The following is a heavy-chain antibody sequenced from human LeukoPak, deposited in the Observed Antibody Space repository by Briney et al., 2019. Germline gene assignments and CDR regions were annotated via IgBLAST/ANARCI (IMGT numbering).Heavy chain of an antibody. Sequence: PGGSLRLSCAASGFTFSNAWMSWVRQAPGKGLEWVGRIKSKTDGGTTDYAAPVKGRFTISRDNAKNTMYLQMNGLRDEDTAIYYCARDPRNKGLDPWGQGTLVTVSS. V-gene: IGHV3-15*05. CDR1: GFTFSNAW. J-gene: IGHJ5*02. D-gene: IGHD1/OR15-1a*01. CDR2: IKSKTDGGTT. CDR3: ARDPRNKGLDP.